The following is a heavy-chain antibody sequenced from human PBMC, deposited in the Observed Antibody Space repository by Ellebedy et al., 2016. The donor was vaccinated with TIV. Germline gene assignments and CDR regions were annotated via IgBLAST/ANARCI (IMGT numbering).Heavy chain of an antibody. D-gene: IGHD2/OR15-2a*01. CDR3: ARARIDSQDYYYGMDV. V-gene: IGHV3-11*01. CDR1: GSTLSDYY. J-gene: IGHJ6*01. Sequence: GGSLRLSXAVSGSTLSDYYMSWIRQAPGKGLEWAAYISDGGTIVSYTDSVKGRFTISRDSSRDSLYLHMRSLRAEDTAVYYCARARIDSQDYYYGMDVWGQGTTVTVSS. CDR2: ISDGGTIV.